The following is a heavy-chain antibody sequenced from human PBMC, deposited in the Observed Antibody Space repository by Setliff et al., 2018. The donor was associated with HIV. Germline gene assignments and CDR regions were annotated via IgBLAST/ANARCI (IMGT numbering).Heavy chain of an antibody. CDR3: ARGYGAAGGGY. CDR2: IYYSGST. Sequence: SETLSLTCKVPGGSISSYYWSWIRQPPGKGREWIGYIYYSGSTNYNPSLRSRITKSVDTSKNLFSLKLSSVTAADTAAYYCARGYGAAGGGYWGQGTLVTVSS. V-gene: IGHV4-59*08. CDR1: GGSISSYY. D-gene: IGHD6-25*01. J-gene: IGHJ4*02.